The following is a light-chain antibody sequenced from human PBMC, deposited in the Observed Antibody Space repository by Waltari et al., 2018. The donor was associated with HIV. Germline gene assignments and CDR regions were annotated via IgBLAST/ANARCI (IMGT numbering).Light chain of an antibody. V-gene: IGLV2-14*01. J-gene: IGLJ2*01. CDR1: TSDLGIFDS. Sequence: QSALTQPASVSGSPGQSITISCAGTTSDLGIFDSVYWYQQHPGRAPQLMIFGVYSRPSGVSSRFSGPKSGNTASLTISGLQAEDEANYYCCSYTAIHTLIFGGGTKLTVL. CDR2: GVY. CDR3: CSYTAIHTLI.